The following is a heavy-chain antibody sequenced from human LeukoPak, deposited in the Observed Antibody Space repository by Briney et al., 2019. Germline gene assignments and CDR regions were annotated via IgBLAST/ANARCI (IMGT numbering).Heavy chain of an antibody. V-gene: IGHV1-18*01. CDR2: ISVYTGNT. CDR3: ARGGYCSSTSCYEYYFDY. Sequence: GASVKVSCKASGYTFTSYGITWVRQAPGQGLEWMGWISVYTGNTNYAQKLQGRVTMTTDTSTGTAYMELRSLRSDDTAVYYCARGGYCSSTSCYEYYFDYWGQGTLVTVSS. D-gene: IGHD2-2*01. CDR1: GYTFTSYG. J-gene: IGHJ4*02.